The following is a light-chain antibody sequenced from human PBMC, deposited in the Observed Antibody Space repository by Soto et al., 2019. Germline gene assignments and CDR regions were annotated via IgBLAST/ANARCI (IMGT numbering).Light chain of an antibody. J-gene: IGLJ2*01. CDR2: DVN. CDR3: YSYAGSNTPVV. CDR1: SSDVGGYNY. V-gene: IGLV2-11*01. Sequence: QSALTQPRSVSGSPGQSVTISCTGTSSDVGGYNYVSWYQQLPGKAPKLMIYDVNKRPPGVPDRFSGSKSGNTASLTISGLQAEDESDYYCYSYAGSNTPVVFGGGTKVTVL.